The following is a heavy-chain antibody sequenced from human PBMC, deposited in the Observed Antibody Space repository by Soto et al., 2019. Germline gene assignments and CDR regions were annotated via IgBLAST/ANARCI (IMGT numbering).Heavy chain of an antibody. CDR3: AKDRVRYSRGPIDY. CDR1: GFTFSSYG. Sequence: AGGSLRLSCAASGFTFSSYGMHWVRQAPGKGLEWVAVISYDGSNKYYADSVKGRFTISRDNSKNTLYLQMNSLRAEDTAVYYCAKDRVRYSRGPIDYWGQGTLVTVSS. D-gene: IGHD6-13*01. CDR2: ISYDGSNK. J-gene: IGHJ4*02. V-gene: IGHV3-30*18.